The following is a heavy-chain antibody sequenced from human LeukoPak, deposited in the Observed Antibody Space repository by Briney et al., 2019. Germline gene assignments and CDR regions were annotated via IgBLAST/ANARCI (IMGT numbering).Heavy chain of an antibody. V-gene: IGHV2-5*02. Sequence: SGPTLVNPTQTLTLTCTLSGFSLRTGGVGVGWIRQPPGKALEWLVLNKWGDDKRYSPALKSKLTITKDTSKIQAVHTLANRDPGDTATYYCAHRLGIAAAGPFDYGGQGTLVTVSS. CDR3: AHRLGIAAAGPFDY. D-gene: IGHD6-13*01. CDR1: GFSLRTGGVG. CDR2: NKWGDDK. J-gene: IGHJ4*02.